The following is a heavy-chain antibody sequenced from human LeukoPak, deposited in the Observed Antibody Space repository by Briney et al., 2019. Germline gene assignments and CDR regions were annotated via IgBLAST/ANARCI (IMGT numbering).Heavy chain of an antibody. V-gene: IGHV3-74*01. Sequence: HPGGSLRLSCEASGFTFSSHWMHWVREAPGKGLVWVSHIKTDGSITNYAESVKGRFTISRDNARNTLYPQMNSLRAEDTAVYYCGRDLNYNQIDYWGQGTLVTVSS. J-gene: IGHJ4*02. CDR1: GFTFSSHW. CDR2: IKTDGSIT. D-gene: IGHD4-11*01. CDR3: GRDLNYNQIDY.